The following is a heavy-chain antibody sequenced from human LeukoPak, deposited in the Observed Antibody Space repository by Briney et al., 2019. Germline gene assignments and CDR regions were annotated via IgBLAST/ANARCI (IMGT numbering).Heavy chain of an antibody. CDR2: INHSGST. CDR3: AREPGTGAAFDI. CDR1: GGSFSGYY. Sequence: SETLSLTCAVYGGSFSGYYWSWIRQPPGKGLEWIGEINHSGSTNYNPSLKSRVTISVDTSKNQFSLKLSSVTAADTAVYYCAREPGTGAAFDIWGQGTMVTVSS. V-gene: IGHV4-34*01. J-gene: IGHJ3*02. D-gene: IGHD1-1*01.